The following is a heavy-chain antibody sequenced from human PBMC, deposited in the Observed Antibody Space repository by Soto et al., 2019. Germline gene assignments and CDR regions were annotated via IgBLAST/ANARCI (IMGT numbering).Heavy chain of an antibody. CDR1: GGTFSSYA. Sequence: ASVKVSCKASGGTFSSYAISWVRQAPGQGLEWMGGIIPIFGTANYAQKFQGRVTITADESTSTAYMELSSLRSEDTAVYYCASGGSASYYYYGMDVWGQGTTVTVS. D-gene: IGHD3-10*01. J-gene: IGHJ6*02. CDR3: ASGGSASYYYYGMDV. V-gene: IGHV1-69*13. CDR2: IIPIFGTA.